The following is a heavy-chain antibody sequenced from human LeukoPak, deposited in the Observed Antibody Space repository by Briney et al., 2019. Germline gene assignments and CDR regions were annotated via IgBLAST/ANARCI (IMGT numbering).Heavy chain of an antibody. CDR3: ARAPTGTGGWNWFDP. CDR1: GGSISSYS. D-gene: IGHD1-1*01. V-gene: IGHV4-4*07. Sequence: SETLSLTCTVSGGSISSYSWSWIRQPAGKGLELIGRIYPSGSTNYNPSLKSRVTMSVDTSKNQFSLKLSSVTAADTAVYYCARAPTGTGGWNWFDPWGQGTLVTVSS. CDR2: IYPSGST. J-gene: IGHJ5*02.